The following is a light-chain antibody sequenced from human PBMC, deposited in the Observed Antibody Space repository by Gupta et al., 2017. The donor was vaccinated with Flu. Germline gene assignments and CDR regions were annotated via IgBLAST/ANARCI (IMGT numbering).Light chain of an antibody. Sequence: SPGRTATITCSGPKLGEKFVCWYQQKPGQSPVLVMFQDRKRPSGVPERFSGSNSGNTATLTISETLALDEADYYCQAWDSSTVVFGGGTKLTVL. CDR3: QAWDSSTVV. J-gene: IGLJ2*01. CDR1: KLGEKF. CDR2: QDR. V-gene: IGLV3-1*01.